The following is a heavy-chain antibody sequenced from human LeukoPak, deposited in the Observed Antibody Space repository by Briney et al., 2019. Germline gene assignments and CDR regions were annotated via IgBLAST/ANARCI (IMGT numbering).Heavy chain of an antibody. CDR3: ARFSAYSSTWGDY. J-gene: IGHJ4*02. CDR1: GYTFTGYY. V-gene: IGHV1-2*02. D-gene: IGHD2/OR15-2a*01. CDR2: INPDSGGT. Sequence: GASVKVSCKASGYTFTGYYMHWVRQAPGQGLEWMGWINPDSGGTNFAQKFQGRVTMTRDTSISTAYMELSRLRSDDTAVYYCARFSAYSSTWGDYWGQGTLVTVSS.